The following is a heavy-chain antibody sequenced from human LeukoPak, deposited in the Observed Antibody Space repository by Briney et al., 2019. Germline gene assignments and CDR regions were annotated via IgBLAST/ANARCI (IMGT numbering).Heavy chain of an antibody. CDR1: GFTFSSYA. Sequence: GGSLRLSCAASGFTFSSYAMSWVRQAPGKGLEWVSAISGSGGSTYYADSVKGQFTISRDNSKNTLYLQMNSLRAEDTAVYYCAKDEDIVVVPAAIGFAYWGQGTLVTVSS. D-gene: IGHD2-2*01. CDR3: AKDEDIVVVPAAIGFAY. CDR2: ISGSGGST. V-gene: IGHV3-23*01. J-gene: IGHJ4*02.